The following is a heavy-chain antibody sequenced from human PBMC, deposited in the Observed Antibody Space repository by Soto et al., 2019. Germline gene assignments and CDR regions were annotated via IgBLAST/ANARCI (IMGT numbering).Heavy chain of an antibody. Sequence: QVQLQESGPGLLKPSQTLSLTCTVSGGSISSGGYYWSWIRQHPGKGLEWLGYIYYSGSTYYYPSLKSRVTISVDTSKNQFSLRLSSVTAADTALYYCARDAYGGGGYYYGMDVWGQGTTVTVSS. CDR3: ARDAYGGGGYYYGMDV. D-gene: IGHD3-10*01. CDR1: GGSISSGGYY. CDR2: IYYSGST. J-gene: IGHJ6*02. V-gene: IGHV4-31*03.